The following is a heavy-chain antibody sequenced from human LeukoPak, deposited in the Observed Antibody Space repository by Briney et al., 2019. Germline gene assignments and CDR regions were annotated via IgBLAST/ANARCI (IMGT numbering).Heavy chain of an antibody. Sequence: ASVRVSCKASGYTFNNFDIDWIRQAPGQGLEWMGSMTPKSGDTDLAQKFQGRVTMTRDTSLNTAYLELRSLRSDDTAVYYCARGWYGEIIDYWGQGTLVTVSS. CDR2: MTPKSGDT. D-gene: IGHD3-10*01. V-gene: IGHV1-8*02. CDR1: GYTFNNFD. J-gene: IGHJ4*02. CDR3: ARGWYGEIIDY.